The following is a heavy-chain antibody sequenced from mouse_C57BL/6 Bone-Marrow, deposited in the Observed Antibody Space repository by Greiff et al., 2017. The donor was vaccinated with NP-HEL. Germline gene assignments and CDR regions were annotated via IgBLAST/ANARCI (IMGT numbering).Heavy chain of an antibody. CDR3: ARVPGDQYYIDY. V-gene: IGHV5-4*01. CDR1: GFTFSSYA. D-gene: IGHD2-13*01. J-gene: IGHJ2*01. CDR2: ISDGGSYT. Sequence: EVQRVESGGGLVKPGGSLKLSCAASGFTFSSYAMSWVRQTPEKRLEWVATISDGGSYTYYPDNVKDRLTISRDKAKNNLYLQMSHLKSEDTAMYYCARVPGDQYYIDYWGQGTTLTVSS.